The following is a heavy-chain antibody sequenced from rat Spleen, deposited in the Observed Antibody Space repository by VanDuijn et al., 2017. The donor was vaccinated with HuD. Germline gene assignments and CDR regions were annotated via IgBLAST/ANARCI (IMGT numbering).Heavy chain of an antibody. CDR2: ISYDGGNT. CDR3: ARRHYGYTDYFDY. Sequence: EVQLVESGGGLVQPGRSMKLSCAASRFTFSNYGMAWVRQAPKRGLEWVAYISYDGGNTYYRDSVKGRFTISRDNAKSTLYLQMDSLRSEDTATYYCARRHYGYTDYFDYWGQGVMVTVSS. D-gene: IGHD1-9*01. V-gene: IGHV5-25*01. CDR1: RFTFSNYG. J-gene: IGHJ2*01.